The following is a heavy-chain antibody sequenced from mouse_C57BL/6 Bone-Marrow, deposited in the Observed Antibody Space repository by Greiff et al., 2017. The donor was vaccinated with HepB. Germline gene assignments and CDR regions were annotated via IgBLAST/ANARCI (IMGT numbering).Heavy chain of an antibody. Sequence: VQLQESGAELARPGASVKLSCKASGYTFTSYGISWVKQRTGQGLEWIGEIYPRSGNTYYNEKFKGKATLTADKSSSTAYMELRSLTSEDSAVYFCARRYYGLWAMDYWGQGTSVTVSS. J-gene: IGHJ4*01. D-gene: IGHD1-1*01. V-gene: IGHV1-81*01. CDR3: ARRYYGLWAMDY. CDR1: GYTFTSYG. CDR2: IYPRSGNT.